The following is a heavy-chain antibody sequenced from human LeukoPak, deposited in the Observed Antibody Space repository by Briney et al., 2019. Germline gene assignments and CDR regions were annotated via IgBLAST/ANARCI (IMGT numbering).Heavy chain of an antibody. CDR1: GGSFSGYY. Sequence: NPAETLSLTCAVYGGSFSGYYWSWIRQPPGKGLEWVGEINHSGSTNYNPSLESRVTISVDTSKNQFSLKLSSVTAADTAVYHCAGRGSGWYGGAFDIWGQGTMVTVSS. J-gene: IGHJ3*02. CDR3: AGRGSGWYGGAFDI. V-gene: IGHV4-34*01. CDR2: INHSGST. D-gene: IGHD6-19*01.